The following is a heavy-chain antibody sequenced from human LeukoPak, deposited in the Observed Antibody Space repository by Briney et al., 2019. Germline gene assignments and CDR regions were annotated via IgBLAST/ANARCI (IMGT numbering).Heavy chain of an antibody. CDR1: GYTFTSYD. CDR2: MNPNSGNT. Sequence: ASVKVSCKASGYTFTSYDINWVRQATGQGLEWMGWMNPNSGNTGYARKFQGRFTMTRNTSISTAYMELSSLRSDDTAVYYCARGYSTYVDYFDFWGQGTLVTVSS. V-gene: IGHV1-8*01. D-gene: IGHD4-11*01. CDR3: ARGYSTYVDYFDF. J-gene: IGHJ4*02.